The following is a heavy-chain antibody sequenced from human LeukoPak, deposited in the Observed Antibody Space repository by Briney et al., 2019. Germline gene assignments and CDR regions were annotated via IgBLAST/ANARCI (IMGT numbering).Heavy chain of an antibody. D-gene: IGHD2-8*02. CDR1: GGSISSSSYY. V-gene: IGHV4-39*07. CDR3: ARPILEPRPRIGGAYYYYYYMDV. Sequence: SETLSLTCTVSGGSISSSSYYWGWIRQPPGKGLEWIGSIYYSGSTYYNPSLKSRVTISVDTSKNQFSLKLSSVTAADTAVYYCARPILEPRPRIGGAYYYYYYMDVWGKGTTVTISS. CDR2: IYYSGST. J-gene: IGHJ6*03.